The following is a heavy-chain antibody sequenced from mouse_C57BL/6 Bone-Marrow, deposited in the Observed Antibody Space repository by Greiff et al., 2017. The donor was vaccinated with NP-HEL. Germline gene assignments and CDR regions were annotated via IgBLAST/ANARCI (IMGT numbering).Heavy chain of an antibody. V-gene: IGHV1-7*01. CDR3: ATYYSNHGGFAY. CDR2: INPSSGYT. D-gene: IGHD2-5*01. Sequence: VQRVESGAELAKPGASVKLSCKASGYTFTSYWMHWVKQRPGQGLEWIGYINPSSGYTKYNQKFKDKATLTADKSSSTAYMQLSSLTYEDSAVYYCATYYSNHGGFAYWGQGTLVTVSA. CDR1: GYTFTSYW. J-gene: IGHJ3*01.